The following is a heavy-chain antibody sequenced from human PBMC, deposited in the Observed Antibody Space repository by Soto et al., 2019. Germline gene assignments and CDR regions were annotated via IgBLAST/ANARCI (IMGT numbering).Heavy chain of an antibody. V-gene: IGHV4-4*02. CDR1: GGAISSSNW. Sequence: QVQLQESGPGLVKPSGTLSLTGAVSGGAISSSNWWSWVRQPPGKGLEWIGESYHSGSTNYNPSRKGRVTITVDKAKSQSSRKLSSVTAAVTAVDDVARVSGLMVRGGDAFDIWGQGTMVTVSS. CDR2: SYHSGST. D-gene: IGHD3-10*01. CDR3: ARVSGLMVRGGDAFDI. J-gene: IGHJ3*02.